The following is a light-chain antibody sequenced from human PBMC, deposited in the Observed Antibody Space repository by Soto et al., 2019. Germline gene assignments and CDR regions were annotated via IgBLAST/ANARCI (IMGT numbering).Light chain of an antibody. V-gene: IGLV2-14*01. CDR1: NSDVGVYKY. J-gene: IGLJ1*01. CDR3: SSYTSSSTYV. CDR2: EVS. Sequence: QSVLTQPASVSGSPGQSITISCTETNSDVGVYKYVSWYQHHPGKAPKLMIYEVSNRPSGVSYRFSGSKSGNTASLTISGLQAEDEADYYCSSYTSSSTYVFGTGTKVTVL.